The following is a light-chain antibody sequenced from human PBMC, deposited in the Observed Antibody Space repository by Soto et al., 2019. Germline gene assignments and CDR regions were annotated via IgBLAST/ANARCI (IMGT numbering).Light chain of an antibody. CDR2: RAS. Sequence: EIVLTQSPATLSVSPGESASLSCRASQNINRNLAWYQQRPGQAPRLLILRASTRASGIPARFSGSGSGTEFTLTVSGLESEDFAVYCCQQYEESPPYSFGQGTKVEIK. CDR1: QNINRN. CDR3: QQYEESPPYS. J-gene: IGKJ2*01. V-gene: IGKV3-15*01.